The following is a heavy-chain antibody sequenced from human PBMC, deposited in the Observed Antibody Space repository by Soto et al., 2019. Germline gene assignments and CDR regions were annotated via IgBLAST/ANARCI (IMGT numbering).Heavy chain of an antibody. J-gene: IGHJ4*02. CDR3: AKLVADFWSGYSTY. CDR1: GFTFSSYA. D-gene: IGHD3-3*01. V-gene: IGHV3-23*01. CDR2: ISGSGGST. Sequence: GGSLRLSCAASGFTFSSYAMSWVRQAPGKGLEWVSAISGSGGSTYYADSVKGRFTISRDNSKNTLYLQMNSLRAEDTAVYYCAKLVADFWSGYSTYWGQGTLVTVSS.